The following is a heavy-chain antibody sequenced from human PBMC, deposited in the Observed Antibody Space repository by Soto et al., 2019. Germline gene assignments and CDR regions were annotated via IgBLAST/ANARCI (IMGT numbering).Heavy chain of an antibody. CDR1: GFTFTRYS. Sequence: PGGSLRLSCAASGFTFTRYSMNWIRQAPGKGLEWVSSISSTTNYIYYGDSMKGRFTISRDNAKNSLYLEMNSLRAEDTAVYYCARESEDLTSNFDYWGQGTLVTVSS. CDR2: ISSTTNYI. J-gene: IGHJ4*02. CDR3: ARESEDLTSNFDY. V-gene: IGHV3-21*06.